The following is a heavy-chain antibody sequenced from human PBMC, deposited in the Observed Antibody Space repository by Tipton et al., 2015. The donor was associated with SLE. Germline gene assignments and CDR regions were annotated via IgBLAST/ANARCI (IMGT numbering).Heavy chain of an antibody. CDR3: ARGGYSSGWYGDYFVY. V-gene: IGHV4-59*01. J-gene: IGHJ4*02. CDR2: MYYSGST. Sequence: TLSLTCTVSGGSINTYYLTWIRQPPGKGLEWIGDMYYSGSTSYNPSLKSRVTISVDTSNYHFSLNLRSVTAADTAVYYCARGGYSSGWYGDYFVYCGQGTLVTVSS. CDR1: GGSINTYY. D-gene: IGHD6-19*01.